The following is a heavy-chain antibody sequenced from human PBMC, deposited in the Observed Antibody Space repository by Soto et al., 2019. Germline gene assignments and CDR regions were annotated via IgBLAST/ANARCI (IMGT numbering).Heavy chain of an antibody. CDR3: AKEPRLQLAY. Sequence: EVHLLESGGGLVQPGGSLRLSCTASGFPFGNYAMYWVRQAPGKGLEWVSGISGGGDGTNYEDSVKGRFTVSRDNSRNTMYLQMNSLRAEDTAVYYCAKEPRLQLAYWGQGTLVTVSS. CDR1: GFPFGNYA. J-gene: IGHJ4*02. V-gene: IGHV3-23*01. CDR2: ISGGGDGT. D-gene: IGHD1-1*01.